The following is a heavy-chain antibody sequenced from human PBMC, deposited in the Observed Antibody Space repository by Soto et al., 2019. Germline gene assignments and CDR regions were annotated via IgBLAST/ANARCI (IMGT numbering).Heavy chain of an antibody. CDR2: ISGSGGST. J-gene: IGHJ4*02. D-gene: IGHD3-10*01. V-gene: IGHV3-23*01. Sequence: GGSLRLSCAASGFTFGAYAMSWVRQAPGKGLEWGSSISGSGGSTYYADSVKGRFTISKDKSKDTLHLQMNSLRAEDTAVDYCARMWFGELSFWGQGTLGTSP. CDR1: GFTFGAYA. CDR3: ARMWFGELSF.